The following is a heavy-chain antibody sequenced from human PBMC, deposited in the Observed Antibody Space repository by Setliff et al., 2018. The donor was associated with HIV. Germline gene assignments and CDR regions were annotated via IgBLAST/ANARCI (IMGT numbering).Heavy chain of an antibody. V-gene: IGHV3-23*01. CDR2: ISGTGADT. CDR1: GFTFSSYA. Sequence: GSLRLSCAASGFTFSSYAMSWVRQTPGKGLEWVSFISGTGADTYYADSVKGRFAISRDNSKNTLYLQMNSLRAEDTAVYYCAKTPLYWGQGTLVTVSS. J-gene: IGHJ4*02. CDR3: AKTPLY.